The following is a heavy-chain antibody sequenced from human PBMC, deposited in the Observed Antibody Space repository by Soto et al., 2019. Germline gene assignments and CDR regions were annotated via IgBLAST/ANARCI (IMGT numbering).Heavy chain of an antibody. D-gene: IGHD3-3*01. J-gene: IGHJ6*02. CDR3: AWWRKSFWTGSLMQRYGLDV. Sequence: GASVTVSCKASGYTFTGYYIHWVRQAPGQGLEWMGWIHPNLGGTDHAQKFQGRVTLTRDTSVNTAYLELSNLTYDDTAIYYCAWWRKSFWTGSLMQRYGLDVWGQGTTVTVS. CDR2: IHPNLGGT. CDR1: GYTFTGYY. V-gene: IGHV1-2*02.